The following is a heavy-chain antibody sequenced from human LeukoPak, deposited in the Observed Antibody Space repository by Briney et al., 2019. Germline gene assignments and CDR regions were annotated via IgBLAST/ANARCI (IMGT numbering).Heavy chain of an antibody. D-gene: IGHD2-15*01. V-gene: IGHV4-39*07. CDR2: VSYGGGT. CDR3: ARDSRYCRGGNCHLRFDY. CDR1: GDSISSSEYY. Sequence: SETLSLTCSVSGDSISSSEYYWGWIRQPPGKGLEWIGSVSYGGGTYNNPSLKTRVTMSVDTSKNQFSLRLSPVTAADTAVYFCARDSRYCRGGNCHLRFDYWGQGVLVTVSS. J-gene: IGHJ4*02.